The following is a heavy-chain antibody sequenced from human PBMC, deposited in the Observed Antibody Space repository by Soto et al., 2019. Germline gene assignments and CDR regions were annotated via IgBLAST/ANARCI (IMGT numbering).Heavy chain of an antibody. D-gene: IGHD6-13*01. J-gene: IGHJ2*01. V-gene: IGHV3-72*01. CDR2: AKTGPFGYAT. CDR3: ASPKSAGDALRDRYFDF. Sequence: GGSLRLSCAASGFTFSDHFMDWVRQAPGKGLEWVGRAKTGPFGYATQYAASVNGRFTVSRDDSENSFYLLMNSLKVDDTAVYYCASPKSAGDALRDRYFDFWGRGTLVTVPS. CDR1: GFTFSDHF.